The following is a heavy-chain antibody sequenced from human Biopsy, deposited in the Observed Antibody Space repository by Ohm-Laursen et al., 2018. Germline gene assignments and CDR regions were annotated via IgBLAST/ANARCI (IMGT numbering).Heavy chain of an antibody. D-gene: IGHD2-15*01. Sequence: SLRLSSAASGFTFSDHYMDWVRQAPGKGLEWVGRSRNKANSYTSVYAASVKGRFTISRDESETSMFLQMSGLKTEDTAVYHCARMFARPGACSGGTCYPGDDYWGQGTLVTVSS. CDR3: ARMFARPGACSGGTCYPGDDY. V-gene: IGHV3-72*01. CDR1: GFTFSDHY. J-gene: IGHJ4*02. CDR2: SRNKANSYTS.